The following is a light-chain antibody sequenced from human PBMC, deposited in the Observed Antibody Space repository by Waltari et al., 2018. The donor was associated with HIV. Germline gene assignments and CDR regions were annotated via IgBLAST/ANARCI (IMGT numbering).Light chain of an antibody. CDR3: QQYGNSLIT. J-gene: IGKJ5*01. Sequence: EIVLTQSPGTLSLSTGERATLPCRASQSVSSTYLAWYQQKPGQAPRLLIYGASSRATGIPDRFSGSGSGTDFTLAISRVEPEDFAAYYCQQYGNSLITFGQGTRLAIK. CDR1: QSVSSTY. V-gene: IGKV3-20*01. CDR2: GAS.